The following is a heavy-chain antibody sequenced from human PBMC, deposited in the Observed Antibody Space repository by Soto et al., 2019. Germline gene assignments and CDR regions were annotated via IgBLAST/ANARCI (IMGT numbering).Heavy chain of an antibody. Sequence: GGSLRLSCAASGFTFSSYAMSWVRQAPGKGLEWVSAISGSGGSTYYADSVKGRFTISRDNSKNTLYLQMNSLRAEDTAVYYCAKVGSSGYYYYYYYGMDVWGQGTTVTVSS. CDR3: AKVGSSGYYYYYYYGMDV. V-gene: IGHV3-23*01. CDR2: ISGSGGST. J-gene: IGHJ6*02. D-gene: IGHD3-22*01. CDR1: GFTFSSYA.